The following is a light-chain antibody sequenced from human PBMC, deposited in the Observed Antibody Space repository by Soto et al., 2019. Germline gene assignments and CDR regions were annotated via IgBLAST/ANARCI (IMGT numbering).Light chain of an antibody. CDR3: AAWDDSLNGPV. J-gene: IGLJ2*01. V-gene: IGLV1-44*01. Sequence: QSVLTQPPSASGTPGQRVTISCSGGSSNIGSNTVNWYQQLPGTAPKLFIYIDNHRPSGVPDRFTGSKSGTSAAPAIDGLQSDDEADYYCAAWDDSLNGPVFGGGTKLTAL. CDR1: SSNIGSNT. CDR2: IDN.